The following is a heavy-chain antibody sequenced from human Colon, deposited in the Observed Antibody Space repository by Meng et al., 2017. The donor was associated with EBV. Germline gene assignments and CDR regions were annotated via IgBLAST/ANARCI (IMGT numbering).Heavy chain of an antibody. CDR2: IDDSGST. D-gene: IGHD1-26*01. CDR1: GVSISSNIR. CDR3: ARGKQDAWELLAY. Sequence: QAQLEELGPGLVKPSGTLSLTCGVSGVSISSNIRWTWVRQPPGKGLEWIGDIDDSGSTNYNPSLNSRISISLDKSKNHFSLKVNSVTAADTAVYYCARGKQDAWELLAYWGQGALVTVSS. V-gene: IGHV4-4*02. J-gene: IGHJ4*02.